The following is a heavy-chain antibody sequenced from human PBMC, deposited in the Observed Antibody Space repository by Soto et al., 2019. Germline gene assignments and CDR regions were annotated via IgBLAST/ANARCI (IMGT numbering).Heavy chain of an antibody. J-gene: IGHJ4*02. V-gene: IGHV3-48*01. Sequence: HPGGSLRLSCAASGFTFSSYSMNWVRQAPGKGLEWVSYISSSSSTIYYADSVKGRFTISRDNAKNSLYLQMNSLRAEDTAVYYCARSPEGAARPGSRYYFDYWGQGTLVTVSP. CDR2: ISSSSSTI. CDR3: ARSPEGAARPGSRYYFDY. D-gene: IGHD6-6*01. CDR1: GFTFSSYS.